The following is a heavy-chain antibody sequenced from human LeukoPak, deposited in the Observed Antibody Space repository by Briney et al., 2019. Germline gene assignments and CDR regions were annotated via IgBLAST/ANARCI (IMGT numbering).Heavy chain of an antibody. CDR2: INPNSGGT. Sequence: ASVKVSCKASGYTFTDYYMHWVRQAPGQGLEWMGWINPNSGGTNYAQKFQGRVTMTRDTSISTAYMELSRLRSDDTAVYYCARDPGSIAVAGIIDYWGQGTLVTVSS. CDR3: ARDPGSIAVAGIIDY. D-gene: IGHD6-19*01. V-gene: IGHV1-2*02. CDR1: GYTFTDYY. J-gene: IGHJ4*02.